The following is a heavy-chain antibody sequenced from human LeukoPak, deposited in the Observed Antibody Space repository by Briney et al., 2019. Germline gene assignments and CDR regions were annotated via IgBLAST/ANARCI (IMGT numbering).Heavy chain of an antibody. CDR3: ARRHYGGHFDY. CDR2: IYYSGGT. Sequence: SETLSLTCTVSGGSISSYYWSWIRQPPGKGLEWIGYIYYSGGTNYNPSLKSRVTISVDTSKNQFSLELSSVTAADTAVYYCARRHYGGHFDYWGQGTLVTVSS. D-gene: IGHD4-17*01. J-gene: IGHJ4*02. CDR1: GGSISSYY. V-gene: IGHV4-59*01.